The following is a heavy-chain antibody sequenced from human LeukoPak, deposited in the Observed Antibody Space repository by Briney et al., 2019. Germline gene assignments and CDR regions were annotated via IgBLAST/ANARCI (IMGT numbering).Heavy chain of an antibody. Sequence: GGSLRLSCAVSGFTFSNFAMSWVRQAPGRGLEWISTISGSAGSTHYADSVKGRFTISRDNSKNSLYLQMNGLGAEDTAVYYCAKDPDYYGSESYLTYCGQGTLATVSS. CDR3: AKDPDYYGSESYLTY. J-gene: IGHJ1*01. D-gene: IGHD3-10*01. CDR2: ISGSAGST. V-gene: IGHV3-23*01. CDR1: GFTFSNFA.